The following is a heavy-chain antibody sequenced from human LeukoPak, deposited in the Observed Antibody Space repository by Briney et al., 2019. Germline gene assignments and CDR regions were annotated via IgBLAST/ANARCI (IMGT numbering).Heavy chain of an antibody. CDR3: AKGSYCSGGSCYLYYYYMDV. V-gene: IGHV3-43D*03. Sequence: GGSLRLSCAASGFTFYDYAMHWVRQAPGKGLEWVSLISWDGGSTYYADSVKGRFTISRDNSKNSLYLQMNSLRAEDTALYYCAKGSYCSGGSCYLYYYYMDVWGKGTTVTVSS. CDR1: GFTFYDYA. CDR2: ISWDGGST. D-gene: IGHD2-15*01. J-gene: IGHJ6*03.